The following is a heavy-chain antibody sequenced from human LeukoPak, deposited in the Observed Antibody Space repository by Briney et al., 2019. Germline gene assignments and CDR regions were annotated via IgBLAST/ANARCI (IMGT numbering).Heavy chain of an antibody. CDR2: ISSSSSTI. CDR3: ARGDIRFLEWLLPTLDY. D-gene: IGHD3-3*01. Sequence: GGSLRLSCAASGFTFSSYSMNWVRQAPGKGLEWVSYISSSSSTIYYADSVKGRFTISRDNAKNSLYLQMNSLRAEDTAVYYCARGDIRFLEWLLPTLDYWGQGTLVTVSS. CDR1: GFTFSSYS. J-gene: IGHJ4*02. V-gene: IGHV3-48*04.